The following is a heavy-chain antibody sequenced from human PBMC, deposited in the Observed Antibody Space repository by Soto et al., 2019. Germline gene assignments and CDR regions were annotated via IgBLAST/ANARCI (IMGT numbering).Heavy chain of an antibody. CDR2: INPNSGVT. D-gene: IGHD2-15*01. CDR1: GYTFPDYY. J-gene: IGHJ4*02. Sequence: QVQLVQSGAEVKKPGASVRVSCKASGYTFPDYYIHWVRQAPGQGLECMGWINPNSGVTNYAQKFLHWVTMTRDTSTRTAYMELSSLRSGDTAIYYCARGDCSGDNCYGPYYFDYWGQGTLVTVSS. V-gene: IGHV1-2*04. CDR3: ARGDCSGDNCYGPYYFDY.